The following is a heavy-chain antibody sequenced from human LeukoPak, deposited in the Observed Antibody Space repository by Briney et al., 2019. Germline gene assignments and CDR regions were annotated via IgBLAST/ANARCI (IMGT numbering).Heavy chain of an antibody. J-gene: IGHJ6*04. CDR2: ISATSDTI. CDR1: GFTFSTYS. Sequence: GGSLRLSCEVSGFTFSTYSMSWVRQAPGKGLEWLSYISATSDTIYYADSVKGRFTISRDNAKNSLYLQMNSLRAEDTAVYYCAELGITMIGGVWGKGTTVTISS. V-gene: IGHV3-48*04. CDR3: AELGITMIGGV. D-gene: IGHD3-10*02.